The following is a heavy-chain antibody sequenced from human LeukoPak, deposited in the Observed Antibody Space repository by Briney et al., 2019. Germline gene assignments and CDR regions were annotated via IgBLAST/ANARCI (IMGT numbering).Heavy chain of an antibody. CDR2: IYYSVST. J-gene: IGHJ3*02. CDR3: ARPYSSGWYGAFDI. Sequence: SETLSLTCTVSGVSISSYFWSWVRQPPGKGLEWIGYIYYSVSTNYNPSLKSRVTISVDTSKNQFSLRLSSVTAADTAVYYCARPYSSGWYGAFDIWGQGTMVTVSS. D-gene: IGHD6-19*01. CDR1: GVSISSYF. V-gene: IGHV4-59*08.